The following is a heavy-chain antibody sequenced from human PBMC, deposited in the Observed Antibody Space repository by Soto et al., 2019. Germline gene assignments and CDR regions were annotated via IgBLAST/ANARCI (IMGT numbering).Heavy chain of an antibody. CDR2: ARNKAHGYTT. CDR3: ARLMGTSFDL. Sequence: VGSLRLSCAASGFTFSDHHMDWVRQAPGKGLEWVGRARNKAHGYTTAYAASLKGRFTISRDDSKNSLSLQMNSLKTEDTAVYFGARLMGTSFDLWGQGTLVTVSS. J-gene: IGHJ4*02. CDR1: GFTFSDHH. D-gene: IGHD2-8*01. V-gene: IGHV3-72*01.